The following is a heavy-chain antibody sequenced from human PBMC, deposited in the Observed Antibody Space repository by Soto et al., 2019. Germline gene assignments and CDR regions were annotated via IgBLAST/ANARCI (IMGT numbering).Heavy chain of an antibody. J-gene: IGHJ4*02. CDR1: GFTFSSYW. CDR2: INSDGSST. CDR3: VRDLKENISSQLDY. Sequence: EVQLVESGGGLVQPGGSLRLSCAASGFTFSSYWMHWVRQGPGKGLAWVSRINSDGSSTSYADSVKGRFTISRDNAKNTLYLQMNSLRAEDTAVYYCVRDLKENISSQLDYWGQGTLITVSS. V-gene: IGHV3-74*01. D-gene: IGHD6-6*01.